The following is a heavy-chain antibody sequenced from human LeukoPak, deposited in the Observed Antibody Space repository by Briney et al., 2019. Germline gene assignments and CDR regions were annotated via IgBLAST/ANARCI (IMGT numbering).Heavy chain of an antibody. D-gene: IGHD1-7*01. V-gene: IGHV3-7*01. CDR3: ARSNYGPEN. CDR1: GFSFSNYW. J-gene: IGHJ4*02. Sequence: PGGSLRLSCVTSGFSFSNYWMNWVRLAPGKGLEWVATIKADGSEEHYVDSVRGRFTVSRDNAKNSLYLQMSSLRVGDTAVYYCARSNYGPENWGQGTLVTVSS. CDR2: IKADGSEE.